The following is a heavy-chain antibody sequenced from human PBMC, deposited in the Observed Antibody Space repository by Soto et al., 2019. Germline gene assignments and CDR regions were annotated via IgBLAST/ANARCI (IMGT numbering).Heavy chain of an antibody. CDR3: ASEVSDAFDI. J-gene: IGHJ3*02. CDR1: GFTFSSYN. CDR2: ISSSSSYI. D-gene: IGHD2-8*01. V-gene: IGHV3-21*01. Sequence: GGSLRLSCAASGFTFSSYNMNWVRQAPGKGLEWVSSISSSSSYIYYADSVKGRFTISRDNAKNSLYLQMNSLRAEDTAVYYCASEVSDAFDIWGQGTMVTVSS.